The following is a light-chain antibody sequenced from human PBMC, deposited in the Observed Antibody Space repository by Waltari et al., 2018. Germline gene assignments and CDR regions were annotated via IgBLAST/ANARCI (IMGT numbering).Light chain of an antibody. Sequence: DIVLTQSPATLSVSPAERASHSCRASQSIKFYLAWYQQRPGQAPRLLIYDTSNRATGVPARFSGSGSETDFTLTISSLEPEDFAVYYCQQRGSWPQITFGGGTRVEI. CDR1: QSIKFY. CDR3: QQRGSWPQIT. CDR2: DTS. V-gene: IGKV3-11*01. J-gene: IGKJ4*01.